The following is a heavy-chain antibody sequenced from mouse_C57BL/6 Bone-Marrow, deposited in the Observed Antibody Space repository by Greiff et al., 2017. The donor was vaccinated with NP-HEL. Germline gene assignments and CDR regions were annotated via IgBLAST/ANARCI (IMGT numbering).Heavy chain of an antibody. Sequence: VQLVESGAELARPGASVKLSCKASGYTFTSYGISWVKQRTGQGLEWIGEIYPRSGNTYYNEKFKGKATLTADKSSSTAYMELRSLTSEDSAVYFCARSGGTGRFAYWGQGTLVTVSA. CDR3: ARSGGTGRFAY. V-gene: IGHV1-81*01. CDR1: GYTFTSYG. CDR2: IYPRSGNT. J-gene: IGHJ3*01. D-gene: IGHD1-1*02.